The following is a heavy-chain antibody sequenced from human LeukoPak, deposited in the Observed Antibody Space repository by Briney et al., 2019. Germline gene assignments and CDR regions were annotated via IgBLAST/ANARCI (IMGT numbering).Heavy chain of an antibody. CDR2: IGGSGGST. Sequence: GGSLRLSCAASGFTFSSYAMTWVRQAPGKGLEWVSAIGGSGGSTYYVDSVKGRFTISRDNSKNTLYLQMNSLRADDTAVYYCARGHYYYVMDVWGQGTTVTVSS. CDR1: GFTFSSYA. J-gene: IGHJ6*02. CDR3: ARGHYYYVMDV. V-gene: IGHV3-23*01.